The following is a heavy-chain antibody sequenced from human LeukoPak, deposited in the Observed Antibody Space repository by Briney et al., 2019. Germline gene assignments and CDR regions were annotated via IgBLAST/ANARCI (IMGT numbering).Heavy chain of an antibody. CDR1: GGTFSSYA. CDR2: FDPEDGET. Sequence: AASVKVSCKASGGTFSSYAISWVRQAPGQGLEWMGGFDPEDGETIYAQKFQGRVTMTEDTSTDTAYVELSSLRSEDTAVYYCATEYSSSALFDYWGQGTLVTVSS. J-gene: IGHJ4*02. V-gene: IGHV1-24*01. CDR3: ATEYSSSALFDY. D-gene: IGHD6-6*01.